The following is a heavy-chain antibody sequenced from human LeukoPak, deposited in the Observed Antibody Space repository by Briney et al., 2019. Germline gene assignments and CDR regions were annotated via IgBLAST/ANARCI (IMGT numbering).Heavy chain of an antibody. CDR2: IYYSGST. V-gene: IGHV4-39*02. CDR3: AKRDDSGGNLVDL. D-gene: IGHD3-22*01. CDR1: GGSIRSGSHY. Sequence: SETLSLTCTVSGGSIRSGSHYWAWIRQPPGKGLEWIGSIYYSGSTYYNPSLENRVTISIDTSKSHFSLKLSSLSAADTSVYYCAKRDDSGGNLVDLWGQGALVTVS. J-gene: IGHJ4*02.